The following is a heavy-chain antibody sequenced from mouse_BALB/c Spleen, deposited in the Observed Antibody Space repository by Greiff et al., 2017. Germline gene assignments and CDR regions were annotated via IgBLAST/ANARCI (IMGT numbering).Heavy chain of an antibody. V-gene: IGHV2-9-2*01. J-gene: IGHJ2*01. CDR3: VRDRGSRGFDD. D-gene: IGHD1-3*01. Sequence: QVQLKESGPGLVAPSQSLSITCTVSGFSLTSYDISWIRQPPGKGLEWLGVIWTGGGTNYNSAFMSRLSISKDNSKSQVFLKMNSLQTDDTAIYYCVRDRGSRGFDDWGQGTTLTVSS. CDR2: IWTGGGT. CDR1: GFSLTSYD.